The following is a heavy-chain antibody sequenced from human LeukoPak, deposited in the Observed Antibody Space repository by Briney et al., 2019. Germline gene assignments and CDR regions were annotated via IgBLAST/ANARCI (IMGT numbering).Heavy chain of an antibody. J-gene: IGHJ1*01. D-gene: IGHD3-22*01. CDR3: AKGDYYDSSGYYYPEYFQH. V-gene: IGHV3-23*01. CDR2: ITDSGTGT. Sequence: GGPLRLSCAASGFTFSSYALSWVRQAPGKGLEWASGITDSGTGTYYADSVKGRFTISRDNSKNTLYLQMNSLRAEDTAVYYCAKGDYYDSSGYYYPEYFQHRGQGTLVTVSS. CDR1: GFTFSSYA.